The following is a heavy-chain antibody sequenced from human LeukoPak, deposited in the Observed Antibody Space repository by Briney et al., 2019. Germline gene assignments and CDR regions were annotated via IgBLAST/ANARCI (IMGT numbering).Heavy chain of an antibody. CDR1: GGSFSGYY. D-gene: IGHD5-12*01. V-gene: IGHV4-34*01. J-gene: IGHJ4*02. CDR3: AREGRGYSGYARY. CDR2: INHSGST. Sequence: AETDPLMCAVYGGSFSGYYSSWIRQPPGKGLEWIGEINHSGSTNYNPSLKSRATISVDTSKNQFSLKLSSVTAADTAVYYCAREGRGYSGYARYWGQGTLVIVSS.